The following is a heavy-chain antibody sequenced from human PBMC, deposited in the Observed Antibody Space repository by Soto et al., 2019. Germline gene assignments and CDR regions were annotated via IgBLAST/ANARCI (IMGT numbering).Heavy chain of an antibody. CDR1: GFTFTNAW. CDR3: TVSRWAARAYYDYYCMDA. J-gene: IGHJ6*02. Sequence: EVQLVESGGGLVQSGGSLRLSCAASGFTFTNAWMSWVRQAPGKGLEWVGRIKSPGDGGATDYAAPVKGSFTISRADSRHTLELKMKSLKTEDTGVYYCTVSRWAARAYYDYYCMDAWGQGATVTVSS. D-gene: IGHD6-6*01. CDR2: IKSPGDGGAT. V-gene: IGHV3-15*01.